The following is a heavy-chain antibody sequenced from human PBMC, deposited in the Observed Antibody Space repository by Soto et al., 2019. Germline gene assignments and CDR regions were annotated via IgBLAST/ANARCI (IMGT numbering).Heavy chain of an antibody. D-gene: IGHD3-10*02. CDR1: GFRFEQYV. CDR3: LKDAPNCSIDD. J-gene: IGHJ4*02. Sequence: VQVVASGGGLVQPGRSLRLSCAVSGFRFEQYVMHWVRQGPGKGLECVSTVSPTGDTVAYADSVEGRFTVSRDNAKNSLYLQMNSLKVDDTAFYYCLKDAPNCSIDDWGQGTLVTVSS. CDR2: VSPTGDTV. V-gene: IGHV3-9*01.